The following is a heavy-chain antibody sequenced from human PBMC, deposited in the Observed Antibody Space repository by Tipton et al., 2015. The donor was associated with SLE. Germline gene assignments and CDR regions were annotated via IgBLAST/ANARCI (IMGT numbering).Heavy chain of an antibody. CDR3: ARGYSSSWYAGDYYYFDY. J-gene: IGHJ4*02. V-gene: IGHV4-39*07. CDR2: INHSGST. CDR1: GGSISSSSYY. D-gene: IGHD6-13*01. Sequence: TLSLTCTVSGGSISSSSYYWSWIRQPPGKGLEWIGEINHSGSTNYNPSLKSRVTISVDTSKNQFSLKLSSVTAAGTAVYYCARGYSSSWYAGDYYYFDYWGQGTLVTVSS.